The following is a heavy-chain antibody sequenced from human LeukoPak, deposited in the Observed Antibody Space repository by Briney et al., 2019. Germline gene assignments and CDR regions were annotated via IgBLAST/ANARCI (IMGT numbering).Heavy chain of an antibody. CDR3: ARDNSVRDEAWWFNP. CDR2: IIPILGTA. Sequence: GASVKVSCKASGGTFSSYAISWVRQAPGQGLEWMGGIIPILGTANYAQKFQGRVTITADKSTSTAYMELSSLRSEDTAVYYCARDNSVRDEAWWFNPWGQGTLVTVSS. J-gene: IGHJ5*02. D-gene: IGHD5-24*01. V-gene: IGHV1-69*10. CDR1: GGTFSSYA.